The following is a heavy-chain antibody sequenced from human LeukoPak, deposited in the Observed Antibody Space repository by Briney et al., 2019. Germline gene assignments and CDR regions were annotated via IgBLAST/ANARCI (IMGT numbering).Heavy chain of an antibody. Sequence: SETLSLTCAVYGGSFSGYYWSWIRQPPGKGLEWIGEINHSGSTNYNPSLKSRVTISVDTSKNQFSLKLSSVTAADTAVYYCARSQKLHCSGGSCTNGAFDIWGQGTMVTVSS. D-gene: IGHD2-15*01. J-gene: IGHJ3*02. V-gene: IGHV4-34*01. CDR1: GGSFSGYY. CDR3: ARSQKLHCSGGSCTNGAFDI. CDR2: INHSGST.